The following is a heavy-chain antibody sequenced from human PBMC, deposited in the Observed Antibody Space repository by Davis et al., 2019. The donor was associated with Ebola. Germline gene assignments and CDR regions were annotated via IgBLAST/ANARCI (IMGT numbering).Heavy chain of an antibody. CDR2: IYYSGST. J-gene: IGHJ6*02. Sequence: SETLSLTCTVSGGSISSYYWSWIRQPPGKGLEWIGYIYYSGSTNYNPSLKSRVTISVDTSKNQFSLKLSSVTPEDTAVYYCARWQVIRYCSGGSCYYYYYGMDVWGQGTTVTVSS. V-gene: IGHV4-59*12. CDR3: ARWQVIRYCSGGSCYYYYYGMDV. CDR1: GGSISSYY. D-gene: IGHD2-15*01.